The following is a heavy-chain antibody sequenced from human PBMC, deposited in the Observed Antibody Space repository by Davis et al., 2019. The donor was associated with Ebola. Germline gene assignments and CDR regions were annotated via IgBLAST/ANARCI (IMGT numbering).Heavy chain of an antibody. CDR3: ARQGARYCSGGSCYWFDP. CDR1: GYTFTSYD. CDR2: VNPNSGNT. V-gene: IGHV1-8*01. D-gene: IGHD2-15*01. Sequence: AASVKVSCRASGYTFTSYDINWVRQATGQGLEWMGWVNPNSGNTGYAQKFQGRVTMTRNTSISTAYMELSSLRSEDTAVYYCARQGARYCSGGSCYWFDPWGQGTLVTVSS. J-gene: IGHJ5*02.